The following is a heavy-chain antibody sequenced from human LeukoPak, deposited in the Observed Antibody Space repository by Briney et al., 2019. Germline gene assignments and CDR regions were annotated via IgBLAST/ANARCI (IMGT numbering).Heavy chain of an antibody. CDR2: INSDGSST. CDR1: GFTCSSFW. Sequence: PGGSLRLSCAASGFTCSSFWMHWVRQAPGRGLVWVSRINSDGSSTNYADSVKGRFTISRDNAKNTLYLQMNSLRDEDTAVYYCARPSHLALFNYWGQGTLVTVSS. J-gene: IGHJ4*02. CDR3: ARPSHLALFNY. V-gene: IGHV3-74*01.